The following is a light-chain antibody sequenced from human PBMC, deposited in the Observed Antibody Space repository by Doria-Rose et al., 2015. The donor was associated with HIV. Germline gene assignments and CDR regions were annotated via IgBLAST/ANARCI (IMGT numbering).Light chain of an antibody. Sequence: TQSPGTLSLSPGERATLSCRASQSFSSTYLAWYQQKPGQAPSLLIYDGSTRATGIPDRFSASGSGPDFTLTINRLEPEDFALYYCHQYGTSWTCGQGTKVEI. V-gene: IGKV3-20*01. CDR2: DGS. J-gene: IGKJ1*01. CDR3: HQYGTSWT. CDR1: QSFSSTY.